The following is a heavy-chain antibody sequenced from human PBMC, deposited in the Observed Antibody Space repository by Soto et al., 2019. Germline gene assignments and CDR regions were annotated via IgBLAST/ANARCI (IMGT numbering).Heavy chain of an antibody. Sequence: EVQLVESGGGLVQPGGSLRLSCAASGFTISGYWMHWVRQAPGKRLVWVSRINSDGSSTGYADSVKGRFTISRDNAKNTLYLQMNGLRAEDTAVYYCARDPMSVRRMDVWGKGTTVTVSS. V-gene: IGHV3-74*01. CDR1: GFTISGYW. CDR2: INSDGSST. CDR3: ARDPMSVRRMDV. D-gene: IGHD3-22*01. J-gene: IGHJ6*03.